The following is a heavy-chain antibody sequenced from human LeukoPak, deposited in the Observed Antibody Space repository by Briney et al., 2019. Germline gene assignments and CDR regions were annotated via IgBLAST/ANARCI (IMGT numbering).Heavy chain of an antibody. V-gene: IGHV1-18*01. J-gene: IGHJ6*02. Sequence: GPSVKVSCKASGYTFTSYGISWVRQAPGQGLEWMGWISAYNGNTNYAQKLQGRVTMTTDTSTSTAYMELRSLRSDDTAVYYCARDRADYDFWSGYYRGMDVWGQGTTVTVSS. CDR3: ARDRADYDFWSGYYRGMDV. CDR2: ISAYNGNT. CDR1: GYTFTSYG. D-gene: IGHD3-3*01.